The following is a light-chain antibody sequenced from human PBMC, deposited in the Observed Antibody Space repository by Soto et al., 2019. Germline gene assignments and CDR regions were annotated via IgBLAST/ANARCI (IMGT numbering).Light chain of an antibody. V-gene: IGKV3-15*01. J-gene: IGKJ2*01. CDR3: QQCHNWPLT. CDR1: QSISSE. CDR2: GAS. Sequence: EIVMTQSPATLSVSPGERATLSCRASQSISSELAWYQQKPGQPPRLLIYGASTRATGVPARFTGSGSGSDITLTIGGLQSEDFAVYYCQQCHNWPLTFGQGTRLEI.